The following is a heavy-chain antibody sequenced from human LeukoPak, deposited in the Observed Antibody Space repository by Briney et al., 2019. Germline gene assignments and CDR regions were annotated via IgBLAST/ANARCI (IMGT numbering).Heavy chain of an antibody. Sequence: SETLSLTCTVSGGSISSYYWGWIRQPAGKGLEWIGRIYISGTTNYNPSLKSRVTMSIDTSKNQFSLKLSSVTAADTAVYYCARDARNHFDWLREYDYWGQGTLVTVSS. CDR3: ARDARNHFDWLREYDY. CDR1: GGSISSYY. CDR2: IYISGTT. J-gene: IGHJ4*02. D-gene: IGHD3-9*01. V-gene: IGHV4-4*07.